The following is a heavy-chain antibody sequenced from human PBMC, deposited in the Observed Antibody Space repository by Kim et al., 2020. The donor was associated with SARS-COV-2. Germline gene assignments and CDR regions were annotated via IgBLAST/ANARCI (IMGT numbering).Heavy chain of an antibody. J-gene: IGHJ4*02. CDR1: GFTFSSYW. CDR2: IKQDGSEK. V-gene: IGHV3-7*01. D-gene: IGHD3-10*01. CDR3: ARVGGSGSFGYLTPAGFDY. Sequence: GGSLRLSCAASGFTFSSYWMSWVRQAPGKGLEWVANIKQDGSEKYYVDSVKGRFTISRDNAKNSLYLQMNSLRAEDTAVYYCARVGGSGSFGYLTPAGFDYWGQGTLVTVSS.